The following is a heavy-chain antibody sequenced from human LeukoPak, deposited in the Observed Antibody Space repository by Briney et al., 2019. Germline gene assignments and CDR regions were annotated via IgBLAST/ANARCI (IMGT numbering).Heavy chain of an antibody. Sequence: SETLSLTCNVSGGSFSSYYWTWIRQPPGKGLEWIGNVYYSGSTNYKSSLKSRVSISVDRSKNQFSLELRSVTPADTAVYYCARQGDDYVWGSYRPVDYWGQGTLVTVSS. D-gene: IGHD3-16*02. J-gene: IGHJ4*02. CDR1: GGSFSSYY. CDR3: ARQGDDYVWGSYRPVDY. V-gene: IGHV4-59*01. CDR2: VYYSGST.